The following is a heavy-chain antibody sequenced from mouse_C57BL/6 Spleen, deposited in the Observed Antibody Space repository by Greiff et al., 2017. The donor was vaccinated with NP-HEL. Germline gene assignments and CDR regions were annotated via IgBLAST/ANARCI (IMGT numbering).Heavy chain of an antibody. CDR1: GYTFTSYW. Sequence: QVQLQQPGAELVKPGASVKMSCKASGYTFTSYWITWVKQRPGQGLEWIGDIYPGSGSTNYIEKFKSKATLTVDTSSSTAYMQLSSLTSEDSAVYYCALYGSSYVWFAYWGQGTLVTVSA. V-gene: IGHV1-55*01. J-gene: IGHJ3*01. CDR2: IYPGSGST. CDR3: ALYGSSYVWFAY. D-gene: IGHD1-1*01.